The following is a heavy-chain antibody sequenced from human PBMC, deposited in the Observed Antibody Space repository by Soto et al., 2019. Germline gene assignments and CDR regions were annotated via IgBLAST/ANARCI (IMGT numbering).Heavy chain of an antibody. CDR2: ISGSGGST. CDR3: AKAGGFGGYWYFDL. Sequence: EVQLLESGGGLVQPGGSLRLSCAASGFTFSSYAMSWVRQAPGKGLEWVSAISGSGGSTYYADSVKGRFTISRDNSKNTLYRQMNSLSAEDTAVYYCAKAGGFGGYWYFDLWGRGTLVTVSS. CDR1: GFTFSSYA. V-gene: IGHV3-23*01. D-gene: IGHD3-10*01. J-gene: IGHJ2*01.